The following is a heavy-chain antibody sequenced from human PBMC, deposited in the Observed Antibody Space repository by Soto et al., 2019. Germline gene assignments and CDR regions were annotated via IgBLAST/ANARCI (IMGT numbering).Heavy chain of an antibody. D-gene: IGHD2-2*01. J-gene: IGHJ5*02. V-gene: IGHV4-34*01. CDR1: GGSFSGYY. Sequence: PSETLSLTCGVYGGSFSGYYWSWIRQSPGKGLEWIGGINHRGSTNYNPSLESQVTISVDTSKNQFSLKLPSVTAADTAMYYCARDGFCTSTTCRVGNWFDPWGQGTLVTVSS. CDR3: ARDGFCTSTTCRVGNWFDP. CDR2: INHRGST.